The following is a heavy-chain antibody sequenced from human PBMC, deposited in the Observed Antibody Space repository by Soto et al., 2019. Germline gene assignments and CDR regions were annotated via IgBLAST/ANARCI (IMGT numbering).Heavy chain of an antibody. Sequence: QVQLQESGPGLVKPSETLSLTCTVSGGSVSSGSYYWSWIRQPPGKGLEWIGYIYYSGSTNYNPSLESRVTISVDTSKNQCGLKLSSVTAADTAVYYCARATMTTVTTSLDYWGQGTLVTVSS. V-gene: IGHV4-61*01. CDR3: ARATMTTVTTSLDY. D-gene: IGHD4-17*01. CDR2: IYYSGST. J-gene: IGHJ4*02. CDR1: GGSVSSGSYY.